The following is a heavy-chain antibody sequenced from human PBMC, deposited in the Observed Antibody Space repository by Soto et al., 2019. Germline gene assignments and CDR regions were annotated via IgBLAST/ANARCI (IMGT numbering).Heavy chain of an antibody. CDR3: ARIRRTVTSTPLGAFDI. V-gene: IGHV4-4*07. CDR1: GGSLSNYY. Sequence: QVQLQESGPGLVKPSETLSLTCTVSGGSLSNYYWSWIRQPAGKGLEWIGRIYTSGSTNYNPSPTSRVTMSRDTTKHEFSLTLSSVTAAYTAVYYCARIRRTVTSTPLGAFDIWGQGTMVTVSS. D-gene: IGHD2-21*02. CDR2: IYTSGST. J-gene: IGHJ3*02.